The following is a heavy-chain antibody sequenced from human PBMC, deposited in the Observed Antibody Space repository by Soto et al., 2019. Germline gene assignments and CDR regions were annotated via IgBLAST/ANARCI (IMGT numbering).Heavy chain of an antibody. J-gene: IGHJ4*02. D-gene: IGHD3-3*01. CDR2: IIPIFGTA. V-gene: IGHV1-69*13. Sequence: ASVKVSCKASGGTFSSYAISWVRQAPGQGLEWMGGIIPIFGTANYAQKFQGRVTITADESTSTAYMELSSLRSEDTAVYYCARDWSGWKVFDYWGQGTLVTVSS. CDR3: ARDWSGWKVFDY. CDR1: GGTFSSYA.